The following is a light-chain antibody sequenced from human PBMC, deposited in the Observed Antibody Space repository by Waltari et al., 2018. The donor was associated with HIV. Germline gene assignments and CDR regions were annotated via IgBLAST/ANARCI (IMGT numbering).Light chain of an antibody. V-gene: IGLV3-25*03. CDR2: KDT. Sequence: DLTQPPSVSVSPGQTASITCSGEVLSKQFGYWYQHKKGQAPVLLIYKDTMRASGIPERFSVTTSRTTVTLTISEVQAEDEADYYCQSADTSGTMDIFGGGTKL. J-gene: IGLJ2*01. CDR1: VLSKQF. CDR3: QSADTSGTMDI.